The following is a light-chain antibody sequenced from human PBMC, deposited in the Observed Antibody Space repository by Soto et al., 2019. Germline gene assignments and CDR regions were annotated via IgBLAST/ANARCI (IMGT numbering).Light chain of an antibody. Sequence: EILMPQSPAILSVSPGERATLSCRASQNIDANLAWYQHKPGQAPRLLVYGATTRVTGIPARFSGSRSGTEFTLTVISLQSEDFGIYYCQQYKNWPPYTFGQGTKLEIK. V-gene: IGKV3-15*01. CDR2: GAT. CDR3: QQYKNWPPYT. J-gene: IGKJ2*01. CDR1: QNIDAN.